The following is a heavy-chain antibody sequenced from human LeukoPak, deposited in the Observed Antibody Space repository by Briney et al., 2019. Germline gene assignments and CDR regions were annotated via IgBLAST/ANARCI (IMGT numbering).Heavy chain of an antibody. D-gene: IGHD6-19*01. V-gene: IGHV3-11*01. CDR1: GFTFSDYY. Sequence: GGSLRLSCAASGFTFSDYYMSWIRQAPGKGLEWVSYISSSGSTIYYADSVKGRFTISRDNAKNSLYLQMNSLRAEDTAVYYCASHSSGWSGHVMDVWGQGTTVTVPS. J-gene: IGHJ6*02. CDR2: ISSSGSTI. CDR3: ASHSSGWSGHVMDV.